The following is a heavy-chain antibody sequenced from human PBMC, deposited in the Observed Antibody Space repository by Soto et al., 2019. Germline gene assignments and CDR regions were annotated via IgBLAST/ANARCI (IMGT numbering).Heavy chain of an antibody. CDR2: INSDGSST. J-gene: IGHJ4*02. V-gene: IGHV3-74*01. CDR3: ARGPYYDFWSGYYDY. Sequence: EVQLVESGGGLVQPGGSLRLSCAASGFTFSSYWMHWVRQAPGKGLVWVSRINSDGSSTSYADSVKGRFTISRDNAKNTLYLQMNSLRAEDTAVYYCARGPYYDFWSGYYDYWGQGTLVTVSS. CDR1: GFTFSSYW. D-gene: IGHD3-3*01.